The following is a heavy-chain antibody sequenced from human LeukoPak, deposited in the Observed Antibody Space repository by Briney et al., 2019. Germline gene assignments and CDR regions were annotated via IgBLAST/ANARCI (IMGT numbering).Heavy chain of an antibody. CDR1: GFTFSSYA. Sequence: PGGSLRLSCAASGFTFSSYAMHWVRQAPGKGLEYVSAISSNGGSTYYANSVKGRFTISRDNSKNTLYLQMGSLRAEDMAVHYCARGEHILRYFDWLLPDYWGQGTLVTVSS. V-gene: IGHV3-64*01. J-gene: IGHJ4*02. D-gene: IGHD3-9*01. CDR3: ARGEHILRYFDWLLPDY. CDR2: ISSNGGST.